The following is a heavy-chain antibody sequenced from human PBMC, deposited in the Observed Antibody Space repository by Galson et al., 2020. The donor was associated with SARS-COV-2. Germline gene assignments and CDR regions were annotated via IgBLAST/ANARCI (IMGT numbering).Heavy chain of an antibody. D-gene: IGHD2-2*01. CDR3: ARPHNSHSSTRKNYNYYMDV. CDR1: GFTFSSYW. V-gene: IGHV3-74*01. CDR2: INSDGSST. Sequence: GGSLRLSGAASGFTFSSYWMHWVRQAPGKGLVWVSRINSDGSSTTYADSVKGRFTISRDNAKNTLYLQMNSLRAEDTAVYYCARPHNSHSSTRKNYNYYMDVWGKGTTVTISS. J-gene: IGHJ6*03.